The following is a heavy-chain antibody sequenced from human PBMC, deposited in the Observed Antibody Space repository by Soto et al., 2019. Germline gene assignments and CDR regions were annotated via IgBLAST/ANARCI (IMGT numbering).Heavy chain of an antibody. V-gene: IGHV3-53*01. J-gene: IGHJ4*02. CDR2: IYSGGST. D-gene: IGHD6-13*01. Sequence: PGGSLRLSCAASGFTVSSNYMSWVRQAPGKGLEWVSVIYSGGSTYYADSVKGRFTISRDNSKNTLYLQMNSLRAEDTAVYYCARGLPGYSSSWYNGYWGQGTLVTVSS. CDR1: GFTVSSNY. CDR3: ARGLPGYSSSWYNGY.